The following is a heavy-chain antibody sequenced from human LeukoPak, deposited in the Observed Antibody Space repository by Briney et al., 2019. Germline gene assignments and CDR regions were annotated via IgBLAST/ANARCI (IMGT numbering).Heavy chain of an antibody. CDR1: GFTFSNYA. J-gene: IGHJ4*02. D-gene: IGHD3-3*01. V-gene: IGHV3-23*01. CDR3: AKSRVAPADY. CDR2: ISGDAGST. Sequence: GGSLRLSCAASGFTFSNYAMSWVRQAPGRGLEWVSAISGDAGSTYYADSVKGRFTISRDNSKNTLYLQMNSLRAEDTAVYYCAKSRVAPADYWGQGTLVTVSS.